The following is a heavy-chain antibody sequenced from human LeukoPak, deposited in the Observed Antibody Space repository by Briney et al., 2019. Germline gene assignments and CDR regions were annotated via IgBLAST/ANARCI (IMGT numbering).Heavy chain of an antibody. Sequence: ASVTVSCKASGYTFTGYYMHWVRQAPGQGLEWMGRINPNSGGTNYAQKFQGRVTMTRDTSISTAYMELSRLRSDDTAVYYCASGSFTMVRGVIIPPRYYYYYGMDVWGQGTTVTVSS. V-gene: IGHV1-2*06. J-gene: IGHJ6*02. CDR2: INPNSGGT. CDR1: GYTFTGYY. D-gene: IGHD3-10*01. CDR3: ASGSFTMVRGVIIPPRYYYYYGMDV.